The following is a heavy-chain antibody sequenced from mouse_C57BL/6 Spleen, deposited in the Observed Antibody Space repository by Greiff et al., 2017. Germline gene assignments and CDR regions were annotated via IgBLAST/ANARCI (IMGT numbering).Heavy chain of an antibody. J-gene: IGHJ4*01. CDR3: ARRGGWRAMDY. CDR1: GYTFTSYW. Sequence: QVQLQQPGAELVKPGASVKMSCKASGYTFTSYWITWVKQRPGQGLEWIGDLYPGSGSTNYNEKFKSKATLTVDTSSRTAYMQLSSLTSEDSAVYYCARRGGWRAMDYWGQGTSVTVSS. D-gene: IGHD1-1*02. V-gene: IGHV1-55*01. CDR2: LYPGSGST.